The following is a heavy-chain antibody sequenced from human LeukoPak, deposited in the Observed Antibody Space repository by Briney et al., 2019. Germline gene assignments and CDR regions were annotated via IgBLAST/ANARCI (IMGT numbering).Heavy chain of an antibody. D-gene: IGHD6-13*01. CDR2: ISSSSSTI. CDR3: ARARRYRSSWYHDY. Sequence: RGSLRLSCAASGFSFSTYTTNWVRQAPGKGLDWVSYISSSSSTIYYADSVKGRFTISSDNANNSLYLQMNSLRDEDTAVYYCARARRYRSSWYHDYWGQGSLVTVSS. V-gene: IGHV3-48*02. CDR1: GFSFSTYT. J-gene: IGHJ4*02.